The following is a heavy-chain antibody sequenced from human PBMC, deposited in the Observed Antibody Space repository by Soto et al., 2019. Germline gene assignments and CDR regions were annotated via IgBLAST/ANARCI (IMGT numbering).Heavy chain of an antibody. CDR1: GFTFSNYA. J-gene: IGHJ4*02. CDR3: AKGSDTSRPYYFDY. V-gene: IGHV3-23*01. Sequence: EVQLLESGGGLVQPGESLRLSCTASGFTFSNYAMGWVRQAPGQGLEWLSAITDTAGDTYHADSVKGRFTISRDNTKNTRSLQMNSLRADDTAVYYCAKGSDTSRPYYFDYWGQGILVTVSS. D-gene: IGHD6-13*01. CDR2: ITDTAGDT.